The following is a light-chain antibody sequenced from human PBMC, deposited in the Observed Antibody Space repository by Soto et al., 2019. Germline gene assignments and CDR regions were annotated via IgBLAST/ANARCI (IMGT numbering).Light chain of an antibody. CDR2: AAS. CDR3: QQYKSYPRT. CDR1: QGIDNW. Sequence: DIQMTQSPSSLSASVGDRVTITCRASQGIDNWLGWYQQKPEKAPKSLIYAASNLQSGVPSRFSGSGSGTDFTLTISSLQPEDFATYYCQQYKSYPRTFGQGTKLEIK. J-gene: IGKJ2*01. V-gene: IGKV1D-16*01.